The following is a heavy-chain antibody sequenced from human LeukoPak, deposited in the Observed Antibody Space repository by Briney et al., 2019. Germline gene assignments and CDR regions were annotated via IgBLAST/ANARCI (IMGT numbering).Heavy chain of an antibody. D-gene: IGHD2-2*01. CDR2: IYHSGST. CDR3: AREICSSTSCYEGFDF. V-gene: IGHV4-38-2*02. J-gene: IGHJ4*02. CDR1: GYSISSGYY. Sequence: SETLSLTCAVSGYSISSGYYWGWIRQPPGKGLEWIGSIYHSGSTYYNPSLKSRVTISVDTSENESSLKLSSVTAADTAMYYCAREICSSTSCYEGFDFWGQGTLVTVSS.